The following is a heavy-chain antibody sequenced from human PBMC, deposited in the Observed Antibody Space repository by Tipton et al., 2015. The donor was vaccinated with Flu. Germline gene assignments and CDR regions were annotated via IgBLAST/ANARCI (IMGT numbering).Heavy chain of an antibody. Sequence: TLSLTCSVSGYSIRSSYYWGWARRPPGEGLEWIGTIYHSGTTYYNPSLKSRLTISLNTSKNQFSLKLRSVTAADTAVYYCARHTGDSVRGVIDYWGQGTVVTVSS. J-gene: IGHJ4*02. CDR2: IYHSGTT. D-gene: IGHD3-10*02. CDR1: GYSIRSSYY. CDR3: ARHTGDSVRGVIDY. V-gene: IGHV4-38-2*01.